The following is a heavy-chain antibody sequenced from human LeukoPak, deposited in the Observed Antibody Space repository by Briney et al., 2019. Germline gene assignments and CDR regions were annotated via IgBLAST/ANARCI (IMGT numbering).Heavy chain of an antibody. CDR3: ARPSSVLDMGIIPFDF. CDR1: GFTFSTYS. J-gene: IGHJ4*02. V-gene: IGHV3-48*04. Sequence: PGGSLRLSCAASGFTFSTYSMNWVRQAPGKGLEWVSYISSSGGTIYYADSVKGRFTISRDNAKNSLYLQMNSLRAEDTAVCYCARPSSVLDMGIIPFDFWGQGTLVTVSS. CDR2: ISSSGGTI. D-gene: IGHD3-3*01.